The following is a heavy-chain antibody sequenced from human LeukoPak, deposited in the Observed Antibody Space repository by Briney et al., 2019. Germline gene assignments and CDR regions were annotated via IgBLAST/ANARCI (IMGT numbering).Heavy chain of an antibody. D-gene: IGHD3-22*01. CDR3: ARATYYYDSSGYYVGAFDI. CDR2: INHSGST. Sequence: ASETLSLTCAVYGGSFSGYYWSWIRQPPGKGLEWIGEINHSGSTNYNPPLKSRVTISVDTSKNQFSLKLSSVTAADTAVYYCARATYYYDSSGYYVGAFDIWGQGTMVTVSS. V-gene: IGHV4-34*01. CDR1: GGSFSGYY. J-gene: IGHJ3*02.